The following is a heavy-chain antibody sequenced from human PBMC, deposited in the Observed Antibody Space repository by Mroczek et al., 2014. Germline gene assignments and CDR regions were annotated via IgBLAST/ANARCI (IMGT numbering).Heavy chain of an antibody. CDR3: ARDDYGGKRFLGWFDP. D-gene: IGHD4-23*01. CDR1: GGSISSGSYY. Sequence: QVQLVESGPGLVKPSQTLSLTCTVSGGSISSGSYYWSWIRQPAGKGLEWIGRIYTSGSTNYNPSLKSRVTISVDTSKNQFSLKLSSVTAADTAVYYCARDDYGGKRFLGWFDPWGQGTLVTVSS. J-gene: IGHJ5*02. CDR2: IYTSGST. V-gene: IGHV4-61*02.